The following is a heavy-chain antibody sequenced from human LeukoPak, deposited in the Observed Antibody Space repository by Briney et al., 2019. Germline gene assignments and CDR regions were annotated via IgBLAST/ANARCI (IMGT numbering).Heavy chain of an antibody. V-gene: IGHV4-59*12. J-gene: IGHJ6*03. D-gene: IGHD2-15*01. CDR3: ARDLRGYCSGGSCYSGLMNYYYYMDV. CDR1: GGSISSYY. Sequence: SETLSLTCTVSGGSISSYYWSWIRQPPGKGLEWIGYIYYSGSTNYHPSLKSRVTISVDTSNNQFSLKLSSVTAADTAVYYCARDLRGYCSGGSCYSGLMNYYYYMDVWGKRTTVTISS. CDR2: IYYSGST.